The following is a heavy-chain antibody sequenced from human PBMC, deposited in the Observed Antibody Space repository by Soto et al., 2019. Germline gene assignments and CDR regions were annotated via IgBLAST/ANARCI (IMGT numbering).Heavy chain of an antibody. D-gene: IGHD2-21*02. CDR3: ARGLIVMLAGIEELINSHFDS. CDR1: SGSLSGYY. J-gene: IGHJ4*02. V-gene: IGHV4-31*03. CDR2: IYYSGTT. Sequence: KASETLSLTCSLYSGSLSGYYWSWIRQHPGKGLEWIGFIYYSGTTYYNPSLKSRVTTSVDTSKNQFSLRLSSVTAADTAVYYCARGLIVMLAGIEELINSHFDSWGQGTLVTVS.